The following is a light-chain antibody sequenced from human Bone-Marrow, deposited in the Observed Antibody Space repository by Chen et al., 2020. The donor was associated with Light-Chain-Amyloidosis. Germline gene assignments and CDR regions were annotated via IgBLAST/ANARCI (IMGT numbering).Light chain of an antibody. V-gene: IGLV3-25*03. CDR2: RDT. Sequence: SYELTQPPSVSVSPGRTARITGAGDVLPTKYAYWYHQKPGPAPVLLIHRDTERPSGISEGFAGSSSGTTGTLTISGGQAWHEANYHCKSAVSSGADEEKVGGVTKLTIL. J-gene: IGLJ2*01. CDR1: VLPTKY. CDR3: KSAVSSGADEEK.